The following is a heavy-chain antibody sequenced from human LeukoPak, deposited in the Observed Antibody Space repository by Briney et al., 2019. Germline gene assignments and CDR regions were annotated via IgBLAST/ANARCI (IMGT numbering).Heavy chain of an antibody. CDR3: ARERITMIVVGAFDI. J-gene: IGHJ3*02. Sequence: SQTLSLTCTVSGGSISSGSYYWSWIRQPAGKGLEWIGRIYTSGSTNYNPSLKSRVTISVDTSKNQFSLKLSSVTAADTAVYYCARERITMIVVGAFDIWGQGTMVTVSS. V-gene: IGHV4-61*02. CDR2: IYTSGST. D-gene: IGHD3-22*01. CDR1: GGSISSGSYY.